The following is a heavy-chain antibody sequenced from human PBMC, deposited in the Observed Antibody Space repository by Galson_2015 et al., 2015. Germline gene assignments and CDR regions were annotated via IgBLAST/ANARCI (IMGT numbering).Heavy chain of an antibody. CDR1: GGTFTSYY. D-gene: IGHD3-3*01. J-gene: IGHJ6*02. V-gene: IGHV1-46*01. Sequence: SVKVSCKASGGTFTSYYMHWVRQAPGQGLEWMGIINPSGGSTSYAQKFQGRVTMTRDTSTSTVYMELSSLRSEDTAVYYCARVGSTVLRFLEWLDDYYYGMDVWGQGTTVTVSS. CDR3: ARVGSTVLRFLEWLDDYYYGMDV. CDR2: INPSGGST.